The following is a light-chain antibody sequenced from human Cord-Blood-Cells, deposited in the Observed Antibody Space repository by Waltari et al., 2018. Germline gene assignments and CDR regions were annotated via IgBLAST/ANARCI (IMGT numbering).Light chain of an antibody. V-gene: IGLV3-25*03. CDR1: ALPKQY. CDR3: QSADSSGTYPDVV. J-gene: IGLJ2*01. Sequence: SYELTQPPSVSVSPGQTARITCSGDALPKQYAYWYQQKPGQAPVRVIYKDRVRPSGIPVRFSGSSSGQTVTLPISGVQAEDEADYCCQSADSSGTYPDVVFGGGTKLTLL. CDR2: KDR.